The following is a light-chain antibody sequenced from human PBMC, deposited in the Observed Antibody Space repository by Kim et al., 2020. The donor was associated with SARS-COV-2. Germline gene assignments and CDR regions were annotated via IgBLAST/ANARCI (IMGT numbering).Light chain of an antibody. J-gene: IGLJ3*02. Sequence: SVSPGQTASIPCSGDKLGDKYACWYQQKPGQSPVLVIYQDSKRPSGIPERFSGSNSGNTATLTISGTQAMDEADYYCQAWDSSTMVFGGGTQLTVL. CDR1: KLGDKY. V-gene: IGLV3-1*01. CDR3: QAWDSSTMV. CDR2: QDS.